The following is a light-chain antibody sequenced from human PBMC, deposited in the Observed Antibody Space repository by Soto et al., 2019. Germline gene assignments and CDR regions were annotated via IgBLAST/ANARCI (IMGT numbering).Light chain of an antibody. J-gene: IGKJ2*01. CDR3: QQDGSSHPERWYT. CDR2: GAS. CDR1: QSVSSSY. Sequence: EIVLTQSPGTLSLSPGERATLSCRASQSVSSSYLAWYQQKPGQAPRLLIYGASSRATGIPDRFSGRGSGTDFTRTISRLEAEDFAVYYCQQDGSSHPERWYTFGQGTKLEIK. V-gene: IGKV3-20*01.